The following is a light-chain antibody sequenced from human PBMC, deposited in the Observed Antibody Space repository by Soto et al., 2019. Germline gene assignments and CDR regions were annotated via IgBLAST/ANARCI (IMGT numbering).Light chain of an antibody. Sequence: EIVLRQSPGTLSLSPGERATLSCRASQSVSSNLAWYQQKPGQAPRLLIYDASSRATGIPDRFSGGGSGTDFTLTISRLEPEDFAVYYCQQFSSYPLTFGGGTKVDIK. CDR3: QQFSSYPLT. J-gene: IGKJ4*01. CDR2: DAS. CDR1: QSVSSN. V-gene: IGKV3-20*01.